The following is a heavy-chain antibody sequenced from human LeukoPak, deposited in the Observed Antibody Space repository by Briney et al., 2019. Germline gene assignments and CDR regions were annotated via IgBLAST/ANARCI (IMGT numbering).Heavy chain of an antibody. D-gene: IGHD2-2*01. CDR2: IIPILGIA. V-gene: IGHV1-69*04. Sequence: SVKVSCKSSGGTFSSYAISWVRQAPGQGLEWMGRIIPILGIANYAQKFQGRVTITADKSTSTAYMELSSLRSEDTAVYYCARGYCSSTSCFGYFQHWGQGTLVTVSS. J-gene: IGHJ1*01. CDR1: GGTFSSYA. CDR3: ARGYCSSTSCFGYFQH.